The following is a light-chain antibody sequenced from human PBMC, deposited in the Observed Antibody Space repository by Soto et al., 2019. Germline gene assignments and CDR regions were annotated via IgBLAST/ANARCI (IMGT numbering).Light chain of an antibody. V-gene: IGLV2-8*01. CDR1: SSDVGGYNS. CDR3: NSHAGSNNLWV. CDR2: EVN. J-gene: IGLJ3*02. Sequence: QSVLTQPPSASGSPGQSVTISCTGTSSDVGGYNSVSWYQQHPGKAPKLMIYEVNKRPSGVPDRFSGSKSGNTASLTVSGLQAEDEADYYCNSHAGSNNLWVFGGGTKLTVL.